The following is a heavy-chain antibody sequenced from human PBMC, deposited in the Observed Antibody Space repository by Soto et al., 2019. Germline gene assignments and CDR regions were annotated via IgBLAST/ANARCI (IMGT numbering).Heavy chain of an antibody. J-gene: IGHJ4*02. D-gene: IGHD6-19*01. CDR2: FDPEDGEI. V-gene: IGHV1-24*01. CDR3: ATGVPAGDFDN. Sequence: QVHLVQSGAEVKKTGASVKVSCKVSGYSLNELSIHWVRQAPGKGLEGMGGFDPEDGEISYAQKFQGGVTMTEDTSTDTANMDLSSLRSEDTAVYYCATGVPAGDFDNWGQGTLVTVSS. CDR1: GYSLNELS.